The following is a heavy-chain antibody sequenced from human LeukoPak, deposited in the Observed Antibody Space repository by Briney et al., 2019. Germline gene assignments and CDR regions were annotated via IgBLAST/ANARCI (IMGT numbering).Heavy chain of an antibody. J-gene: IGHJ4*02. CDR1: GGSILSSSYY. D-gene: IGHD3-3*01. CDR3: ATFQSGVFDY. Sequence: SETLSLTCTVSGGSILSSSYYWGWIRQPPGKGLEWIGSIYYSGTTDYNPSLKSRVTISVDTSKNQFSLKLSSVTAADTAVYYCATFQSGVFDYWGQGTLVTVSS. CDR2: IYYSGTT. V-gene: IGHV4-39*07.